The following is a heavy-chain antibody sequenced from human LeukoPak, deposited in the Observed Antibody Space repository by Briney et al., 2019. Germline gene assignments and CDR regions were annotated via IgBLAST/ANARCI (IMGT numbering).Heavy chain of an antibody. D-gene: IGHD2-15*01. J-gene: IGHJ5*02. CDR1: GYTFTGYY. CDR3: ARGPLEYCSGGSCYSGRNWLDP. Sequence: ASVKVSCKASGYTFTGYYMHWVRQAPGQGLEWMGWINPNTADTNYAQKCQGRVTMTRDTSISTAYMELGRLTYDDTAVYYCARGPLEYCSGGSCYSGRNWLDPWGQGTWVTASS. CDR2: INPNTADT. V-gene: IGHV1-2*02.